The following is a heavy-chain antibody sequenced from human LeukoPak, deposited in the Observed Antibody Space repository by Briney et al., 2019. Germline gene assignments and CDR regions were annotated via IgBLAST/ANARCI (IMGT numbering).Heavy chain of an antibody. CDR1: GFTFSSYG. J-gene: IGHJ4*02. CDR2: ISGTGGST. D-gene: IGHD3-22*01. V-gene: IGHV3-23*01. CDR3: AKAPSLLRVVVITLFDY. Sequence: HSGGSLRLSCAASGFTFSSYGMTWVRQAPGKGLEWVSAISGTGGSTYYADSVKGRFTISRDNSKNTLYLQMNSLRAEDTAVYYCAKAPSLLRVVVITLFDYWGQGTLVTVFS.